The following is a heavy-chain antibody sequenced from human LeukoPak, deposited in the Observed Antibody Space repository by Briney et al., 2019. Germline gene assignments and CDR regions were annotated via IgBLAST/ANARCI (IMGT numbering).Heavy chain of an antibody. CDR2: IYYSGNT. D-gene: IGHD3-22*01. Sequence: ETLSLTCTVSGGSISSYYWSWIRQPPGKGLEWIGYIYYSGNTNYNPSLKSRVTISVDTSKNQFSLKLSSVTAADTAVYYCARRDSSGYYGYWGQGTLVTVSS. V-gene: IGHV4-59*08. CDR3: ARRDSSGYYGY. CDR1: GGSISSYY. J-gene: IGHJ4*02.